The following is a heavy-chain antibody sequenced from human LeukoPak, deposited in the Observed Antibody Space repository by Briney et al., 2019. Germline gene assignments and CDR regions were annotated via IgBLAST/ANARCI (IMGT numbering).Heavy chain of an antibody. CDR3: ARYGKGRWLTSTRPFWYFDL. CDR2: INHSGST. Sequence: SETRSLTCAVYGGSFSAYYWSWIRQPPGKGLEWIGEINHSGSTNYNPSLKSRVPISVDTSKNQFSLKLSSVTAADTAVYYCARYGKGRWLTSTRPFWYFDLWGRGTLVTVSS. CDR1: GGSFSAYY. D-gene: IGHD5-24*01. J-gene: IGHJ2*01. V-gene: IGHV4-34*01.